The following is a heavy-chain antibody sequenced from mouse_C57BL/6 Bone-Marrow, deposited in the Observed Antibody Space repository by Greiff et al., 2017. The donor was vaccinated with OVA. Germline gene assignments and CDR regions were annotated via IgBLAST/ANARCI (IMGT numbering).Heavy chain of an antibody. CDR1: GYTFTSYW. D-gene: IGHD1-1*01. V-gene: IGHV1-55*01. Sequence: QVQLQQPGAELVKPGASVKLSCKASGYTFTSYWITWVKQRPGQGLEWIGDIYPGSGSTNYNEKFKSKATLTVDTSSSTAYMQLISLTSEDSAVYYCARRYCGSSWYFDVWGKGTTVTVSS. CDR3: ARRYCGSSWYFDV. CDR2: IYPGSGST. J-gene: IGHJ1*03.